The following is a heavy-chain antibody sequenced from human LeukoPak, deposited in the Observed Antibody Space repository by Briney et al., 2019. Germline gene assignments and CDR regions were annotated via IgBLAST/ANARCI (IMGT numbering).Heavy chain of an antibody. CDR2: IYYSGST. Sequence: SETLSLTCTVSGGSISSSSYYWGWIRQPPGKGLEWIGSIYYSGSTYYNRSLKSRVTISVDTSKNQFSLKLSSVTAADTAVYYCARLSGYKIGDYYYYYGMDVWGQGTTVTVSS. V-gene: IGHV4-39*01. D-gene: IGHD3-22*01. CDR3: ARLSGYKIGDYYYYYGMDV. CDR1: GGSISSSSYY. J-gene: IGHJ6*02.